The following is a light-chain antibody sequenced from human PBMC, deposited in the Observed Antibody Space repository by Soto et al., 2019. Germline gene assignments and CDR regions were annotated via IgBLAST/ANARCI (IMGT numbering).Light chain of an antibody. CDR1: SSDVGGYNY. J-gene: IGLJ1*01. V-gene: IGLV2-8*01. CDR2: EVS. Sequence: QSVLTQPPSASGSPGQSVTISCTGTSSDVGGYNYVSWYQQHPGKAPKLMIYEVSKRPSGVPDRFSGSKSGNTASLTVSGLQAEDEADYYCSAYAGRNMLYDFGNGTKVTV. CDR3: SAYAGRNMLYD.